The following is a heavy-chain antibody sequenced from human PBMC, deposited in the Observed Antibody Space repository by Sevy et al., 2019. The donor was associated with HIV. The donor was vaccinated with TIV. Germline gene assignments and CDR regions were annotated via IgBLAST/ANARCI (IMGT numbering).Heavy chain of an antibody. CDR3: ARRVTYYYGSGSYYNAGEAFDI. J-gene: IGHJ3*02. D-gene: IGHD3-10*01. CDR2: IYYSGST. V-gene: IGHV4-59*13. Sequence: QLSETLSLTCTVSGGSISSYYWSWIRQPPGKGLEWIGYIYYSGSTNYNPSLKSRVTISVDTSKNQFSLKLSSVTAADTAVYYCARRVTYYYGSGSYYNAGEAFDIWGQGTMVTVSS. CDR1: GGSISSYY.